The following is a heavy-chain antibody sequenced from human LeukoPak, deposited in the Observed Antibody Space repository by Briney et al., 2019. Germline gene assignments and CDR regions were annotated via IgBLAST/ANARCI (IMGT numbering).Heavy chain of an antibody. J-gene: IGHJ4*02. CDR1: GGTFSSCA. V-gene: IGHV1-69*05. CDR3: ARVAVGDGYNFFDY. Sequence: SVKVSCKASGGTFSSCAISWVRQAPGQGLEWMGRIIPIFGTANYAQKFQGRVTITTDESTSTAYMELSSLRSEDTAVYYCARVAVGDGYNFFDYWGQGTLVTVSS. D-gene: IGHD5-24*01. CDR2: IIPIFGTA.